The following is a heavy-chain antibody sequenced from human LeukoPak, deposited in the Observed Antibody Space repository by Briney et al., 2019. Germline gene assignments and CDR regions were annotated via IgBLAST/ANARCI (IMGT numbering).Heavy chain of an antibody. CDR3: TTYAWGSYSPFDY. Sequence: SETLSLTCTVSGYSISSGYYWGWIRQPPGKGLEWIGSIYHSGSTYYNPSLKSRVTISVDTSKNQFSLKLSSVTAADTAVYYCTTYAWGSYSPFDYWGQGTLVTVSS. CDR2: IYHSGST. V-gene: IGHV4-38-2*02. CDR1: GYSISSGYY. J-gene: IGHJ4*02. D-gene: IGHD3-16*01.